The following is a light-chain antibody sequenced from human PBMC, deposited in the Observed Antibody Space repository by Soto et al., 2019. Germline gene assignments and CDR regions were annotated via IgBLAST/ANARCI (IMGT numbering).Light chain of an antibody. J-gene: IGKJ1*01. V-gene: IGKV3-15*01. CDR2: GAS. CDR1: QSVSSN. CDR3: QHYNNWPGT. Sequence: EIVLTPSPGTLSLSPVERATLSCRASQSVSSNLAWYQQKPGQAPRLLIYGASTRATGFPARFSGSGSGTEFTLTISSLQSEDFAVYYCQHYNNWPGTFGQGTKVDIK.